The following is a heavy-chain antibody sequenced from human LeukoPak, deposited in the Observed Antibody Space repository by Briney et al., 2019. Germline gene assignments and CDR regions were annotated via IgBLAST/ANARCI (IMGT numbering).Heavy chain of an antibody. CDR3: ARSTQYCSSTSCYTEGFDY. CDR1: GGTFSSYA. CDR2: INPNSGGT. V-gene: IGHV1-2*02. J-gene: IGHJ4*02. D-gene: IGHD2-2*02. Sequence: ASVKVSCKASGGTFSSYAISWVRQAPGQGLEWMGWINPNSGGTNYAQKFQGRVTMTRDTSISTAYMELSRLRSDDTAVYYCARSTQYCSSTSCYTEGFDYWGQGTLVTVSS.